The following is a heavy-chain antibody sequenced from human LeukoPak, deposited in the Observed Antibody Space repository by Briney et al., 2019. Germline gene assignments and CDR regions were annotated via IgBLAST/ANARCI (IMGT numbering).Heavy chain of an antibody. V-gene: IGHV1-2*02. CDR1: GYTFTGYY. CDR3: ARRIAAAGSNWFDP. Sequence: ASVKVSCKASGYTFTGYYMHWVRQAPGQGLEWMGWINPNSGGTNYAQKFQGRVTMTRDTSISTAYMELSRLRSDDTAVYYCARRIAAAGSNWFDPWGQGTLVTVSP. J-gene: IGHJ5*02. D-gene: IGHD6-13*01. CDR2: INPNSGGT.